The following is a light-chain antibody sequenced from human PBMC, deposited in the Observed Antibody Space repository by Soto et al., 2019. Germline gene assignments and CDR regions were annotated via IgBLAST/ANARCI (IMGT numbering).Light chain of an antibody. Sequence: DIQMTQSPSSLSASVGDRVTITCRASQSISSYLNWYQQKPGKAPKLLIYASSSLQSGVPSRFSGSGSGTDFTLTISSLQPEDSATYYCQQRYSVPSFGGGTSVEIK. CDR3: QQRYSVPS. CDR2: ASS. CDR1: QSISSY. V-gene: IGKV1-39*01. J-gene: IGKJ4*01.